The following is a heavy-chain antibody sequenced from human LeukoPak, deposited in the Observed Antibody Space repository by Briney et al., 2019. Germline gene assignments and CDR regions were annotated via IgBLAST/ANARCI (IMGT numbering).Heavy chain of an antibody. CDR1: GFTFSSYA. CDR2: ISYDGSNK. Sequence: GGSLRLSCAASGFTFSSYAMHWVRQAPGKGLEWVAVISYDGSNKYYADSVKGRFTISRDNSKNTLYLQMNSLRAEDTAVYYCARDWTLYSYGYNFDYWGQGTLVTVSS. CDR3: ARDWTLYSYGYNFDY. J-gene: IGHJ4*02. V-gene: IGHV3-30*04. D-gene: IGHD5-18*01.